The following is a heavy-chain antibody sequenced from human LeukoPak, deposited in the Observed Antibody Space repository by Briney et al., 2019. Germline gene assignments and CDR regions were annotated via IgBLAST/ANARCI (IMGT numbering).Heavy chain of an antibody. CDR1: GTSFNSYY. Sequence: PSETLSLTCAVYGTSFNSYYWSWIRQPPGKGLEWIGEINHSGSTNYNPSLESRVNILVDTSKNQFSLKLRSVTAADTAVYYCARRTPGVTGIHYWGQGTLVPVSS. D-gene: IGHD2-21*02. J-gene: IGHJ4*02. CDR3: ARRTPGVTGIHY. CDR2: INHSGST. V-gene: IGHV4-34*01.